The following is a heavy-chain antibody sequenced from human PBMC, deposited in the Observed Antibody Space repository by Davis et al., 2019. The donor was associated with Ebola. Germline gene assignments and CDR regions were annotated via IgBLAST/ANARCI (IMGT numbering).Heavy chain of an antibody. CDR2: ISYDGSNK. CDR1: GFTFSSYA. Sequence: GGSLRLSCAASGFTFSSYAMHWVRQAPGKGLEWVAVISYDGSNKYYAGSVKGRFTISRDNSKNTLYLQMNSLTTKDTAVFYCARDRGHFYDSRPAGMDVWGKGTTVTVSS. J-gene: IGHJ6*04. D-gene: IGHD3-22*01. V-gene: IGHV3-30-3*01. CDR3: ARDRGHFYDSRPAGMDV.